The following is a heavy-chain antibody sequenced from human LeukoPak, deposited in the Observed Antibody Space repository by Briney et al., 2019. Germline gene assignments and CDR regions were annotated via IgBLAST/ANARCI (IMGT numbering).Heavy chain of an antibody. CDR2: IIPIFGTA. Sequence: SVKVSCKASGGTFSSYAISWVRQAPGQGLEWMGGIIPIFGTANYAQKFQGRVTITADESTSTAYMELSSLRSEDTAVYYCARAPAPGAGFDYWGQGTLVTVSS. CDR1: GGTFSSYA. V-gene: IGHV1-69*13. D-gene: IGHD6-19*01. CDR3: ARAPAPGAGFDY. J-gene: IGHJ4*02.